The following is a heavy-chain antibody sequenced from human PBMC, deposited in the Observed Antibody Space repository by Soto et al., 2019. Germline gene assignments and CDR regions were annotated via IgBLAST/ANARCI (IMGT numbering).Heavy chain of an antibody. CDR2: IYYSGST. D-gene: IGHD6-19*01. J-gene: IGHJ4*02. CDR3: ARVAVAGTFDY. Sequence: SETLSLTCTVSGGSISSYYWSWIRQPPGKGLEWIGYIYYSGSTNYNPSLKSRVTISVDTSKNQFSLKLSSVTAADTAVYYCARVAVAGTFDYWGQGTLVTVSS. V-gene: IGHV4-59*01. CDR1: GGSISSYY.